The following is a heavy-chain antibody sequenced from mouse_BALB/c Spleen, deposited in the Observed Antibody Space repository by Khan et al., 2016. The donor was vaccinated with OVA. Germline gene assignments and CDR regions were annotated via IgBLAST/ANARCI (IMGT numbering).Heavy chain of an antibody. D-gene: IGHD4-1*01. CDR2: ISYSGST. CDR1: GYSITSDYA. CDR3: ASELGRYYALDY. J-gene: IGHJ4*01. V-gene: IGHV3-2*02. Sequence: EVQLQESGPGLVKSSQSLSLTCTVSGYSITSDYAWNWIRQFPGNKLEWMGYISYSGSTTYNPSLKSRISITRDTSKDQFFLQLKSVTSEDTATXCCASELGRYYALDYWGQGTSVTVSS.